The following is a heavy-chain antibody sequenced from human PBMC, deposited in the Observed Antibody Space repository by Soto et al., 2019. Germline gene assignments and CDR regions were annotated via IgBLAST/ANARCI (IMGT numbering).Heavy chain of an antibody. V-gene: IGHV4-4*02. Sequence: XTLSLPCAVSGGSISSNHWGSWVLQSPVKWLEWFGEIYHSGSTNYNPSLKSRVNISVDKSKNQFSLKLTSVTAADTAVYYFERDANFYDSSGYQRYHDYWGPGTQGTVSS. CDR2: IYHSGST. D-gene: IGHD3-22*01. CDR1: GGSISSNHW. J-gene: IGHJ4*02. CDR3: ERDANFYDSSGYQRYHDY.